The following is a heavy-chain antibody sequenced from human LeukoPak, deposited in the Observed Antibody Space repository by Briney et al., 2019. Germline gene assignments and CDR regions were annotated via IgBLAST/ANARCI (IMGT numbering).Heavy chain of an antibody. D-gene: IGHD4-17*01. V-gene: IGHV3-7*03. CDR1: GFTFTNYW. CDR2: IKQDGSER. Sequence: QPGGSLRLSCAASGFTFTNYWMTWVRQAPGKGLEWVANIKQDGSERYYVDSVKGRFTISRDNAKNSLYLQMNSLRAEDTAVYYCAKRASKAVTTFVDYWGQGTLVTVSS. CDR3: AKRASKAVTTFVDY. J-gene: IGHJ4*02.